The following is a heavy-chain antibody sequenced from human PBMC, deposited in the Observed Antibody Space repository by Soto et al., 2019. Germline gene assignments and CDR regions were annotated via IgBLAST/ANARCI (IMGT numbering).Heavy chain of an antibody. Sequence: QVQLQESGPGLVKPSQTLSLTCTVSGGSISSGDYYWSWIRQHPGKGLEWIGYIYYSGSTYYNPSLKRRVTIAVDTSKNPFSLKLSSVTAADTAVYYCARWWSGRRQGFDPWGQGTLVTVSS. V-gene: IGHV4-31*03. CDR1: GGSISSGDYY. CDR2: IYYSGST. J-gene: IGHJ5*02. D-gene: IGHD3-3*01. CDR3: ARWWSGRRQGFDP.